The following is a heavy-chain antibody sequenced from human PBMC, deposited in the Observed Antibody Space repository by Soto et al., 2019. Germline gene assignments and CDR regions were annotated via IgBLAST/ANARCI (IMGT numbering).Heavy chain of an antibody. J-gene: IGHJ4*02. D-gene: IGHD3-16*01. CDR1: GGSISSAAYF. Sequence: SETLSLTCTVSGGSISSAAYFWSWIRQSPDKVLEWIVHMYEGGTTYSSPSLKCRVAISAETSYTQFSVKLNSVISADTAVYYCAKGPCGDKIDYWGQGIQVTVST. CDR2: MYEGGTT. CDR3: AKGPCGDKIDY. V-gene: IGHV4-30-4*02.